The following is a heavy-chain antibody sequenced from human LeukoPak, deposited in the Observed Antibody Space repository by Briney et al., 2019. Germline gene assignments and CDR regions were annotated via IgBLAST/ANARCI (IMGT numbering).Heavy chain of an antibody. V-gene: IGHV4-30-4*08. D-gene: IGHD1-26*01. CDR3: ARDTTRLGTTHAFDI. J-gene: IGHJ3*02. Sequence: SETLSLTCTVSGGSISSYYWSWIRQPPGKGLEWIGYIYYSGSTYYNPSLKSRVTISVDTPKNQFSLKLSSVTAADTAVYYCARDTTRLGTTHAFDIWGQGTMVTVSS. CDR1: GGSISSYY. CDR2: IYYSGST.